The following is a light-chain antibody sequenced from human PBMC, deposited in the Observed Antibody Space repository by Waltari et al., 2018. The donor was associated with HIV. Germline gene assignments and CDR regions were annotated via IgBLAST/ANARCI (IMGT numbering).Light chain of an antibody. CDR3: MQALQTPYN. Sequence: DIVLTQSPLSLPVTPGEPASLSCRSSQSLLHSNGYNYLDCYLQKPGQSPQLLIYWGSNRASGVPDRFSGSGAGTDVTLKISRVEAEDVGVYYCMQALQTPYNFSQGTKLEIK. J-gene: IGKJ2*01. CDR2: WGS. CDR1: QSLLHSNGYNY. V-gene: IGKV2-28*01.